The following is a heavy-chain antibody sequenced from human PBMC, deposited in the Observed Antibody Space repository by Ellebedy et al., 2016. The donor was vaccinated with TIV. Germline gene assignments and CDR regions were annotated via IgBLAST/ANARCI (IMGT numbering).Heavy chain of an antibody. CDR3: ARQVDSSGYYGNWFDP. Sequence: GESLKISCKGSGYSFTSYWIGWVRQMPGKGLEWMGIIYPGDSDTRYSPSFQGQVTISADKSISTAYLQWSSLKASDTAMYYCARQVDSSGYYGNWFDPWGQGTLVTVSS. V-gene: IGHV5-51*01. J-gene: IGHJ5*02. CDR1: GYSFTSYW. CDR2: IYPGDSDT. D-gene: IGHD3-22*01.